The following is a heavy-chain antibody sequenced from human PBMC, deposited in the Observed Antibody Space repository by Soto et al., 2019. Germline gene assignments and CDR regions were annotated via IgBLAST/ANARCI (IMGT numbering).Heavy chain of an antibody. CDR1: RAFINSGGFY. J-gene: IGHJ5*02. CDR3: VRGGVAGPWFDP. CDR2: IFHSGST. Sequence: QVQLQESGPGLVKPTQTLSLTCSVSRAFINSGGFYYSWIRQPPGKGLEWLGYIFHSGSTLYNPSLMGRLTLSADTPRSRLSPYPASGTAAPTPVYDCVRGGVAGPWFDPWGQGNLVTVSS. D-gene: IGHD2-8*02. V-gene: IGHV4-31*03.